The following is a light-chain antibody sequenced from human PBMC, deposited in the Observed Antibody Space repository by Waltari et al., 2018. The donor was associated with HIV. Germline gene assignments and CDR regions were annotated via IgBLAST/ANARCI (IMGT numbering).Light chain of an antibody. CDR1: GSNMGNNY. V-gene: IGLV1-51*01. CDR3: GTWDSSLSAVV. J-gene: IGLJ2*01. CDR2: DNN. Sequence: QSVLTQPPSVSAAPGQKVTISCSGSGSNMGNNYVSWYQQVPGTAPKVLSYDNNKRPSGILDRFSGSKSGTSATLGITGLQTGDEADYYCGTWDSSLSAVVFGGGTKLTVL.